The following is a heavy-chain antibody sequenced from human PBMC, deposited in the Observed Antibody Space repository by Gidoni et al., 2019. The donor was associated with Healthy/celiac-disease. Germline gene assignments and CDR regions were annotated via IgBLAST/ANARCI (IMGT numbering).Heavy chain of an antibody. V-gene: IGHV4-34*01. Sequence: QVQLQQWGAGLLKPSETLSLTCAVYGGSFSGYYWSWIRQPPGKGLEWIGEINHSGSTNYNPSLKSRVTISVDTSKNQFSLKLSSVTAADTAVYYCARAPRRGNWFDPWGQGTLVTVSS. J-gene: IGHJ5*02. CDR2: INHSGST. CDR3: ARAPRRGNWFDP. D-gene: IGHD3-10*01. CDR1: GGSFSGYY.